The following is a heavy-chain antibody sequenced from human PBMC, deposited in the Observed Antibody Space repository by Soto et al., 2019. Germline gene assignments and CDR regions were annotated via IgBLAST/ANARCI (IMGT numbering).Heavy chain of an antibody. CDR2: ISYDGSNK. D-gene: IGHD3-3*01. J-gene: IGHJ6*02. V-gene: IGHV3-30*18. CDR1: GFTFSSYG. CDR3: VKDGDYDFWSGYYIGSVHYYGMDV. Sequence: GGSLRLSCAASGFTFSSYGMHWVRQAPGKGLEWVAVISYDGSNKYYADSVKGRFTISRDNSKNTLYLQMNSLRAEDTAVYYCVKDGDYDFWSGYYIGSVHYYGMDVWGQGTTVTVSS.